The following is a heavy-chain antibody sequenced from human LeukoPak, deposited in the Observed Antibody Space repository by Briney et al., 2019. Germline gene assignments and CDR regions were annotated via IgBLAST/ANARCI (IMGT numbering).Heavy chain of an antibody. CDR1: TSR. D-gene: IGHD3-22*01. CDR2: IGTYGGDT. CDR3: ARDLWNFYDDSGYNRDFDS. V-gene: IGHV1-18*01. Sequence: TSRISWVRQAPGQGLEWMGWIGTYGGDTYYAQKFQGRITVTTDTSTSTVYMELRNLPSDATAVYYCARDLWNFYDDSGYNRDFDSWGQGTLVTVSS. J-gene: IGHJ5*01.